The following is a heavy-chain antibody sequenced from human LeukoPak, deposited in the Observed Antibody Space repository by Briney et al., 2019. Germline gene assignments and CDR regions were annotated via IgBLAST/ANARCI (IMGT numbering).Heavy chain of an antibody. CDR1: GFTFSSSS. V-gene: IGHV3-48*04. J-gene: IGHJ4*02. CDR2: ISSSGSTI. D-gene: IGHD3-9*01. Sequence: GGSLRLSCAASGFTFSSSSMNWVRQAPGKGLEWVSYISSSGSTIYYADSAKGRFTISRDNAKNSLYLQMNSLRAEDTAVYYCAGNRILTGYYLFDYWGQGTLVTVSS. CDR3: AGNRILTGYYLFDY.